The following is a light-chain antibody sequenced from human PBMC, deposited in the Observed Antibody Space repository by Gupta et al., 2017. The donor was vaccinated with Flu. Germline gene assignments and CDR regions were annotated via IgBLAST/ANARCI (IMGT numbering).Light chain of an antibody. J-gene: IGKJ2*01. CDR1: QSVFYTSTNKNY. CDR2: WAS. CDR3: QQYSNTPMYT. Sequence: DIVMTQSPDSLAVSLGERATINCRSSQSVFYTSTNKNYLAWYQQKQRQPPKLLIYWASTREAGVPDRFSGSGSGTNFTLTISRRQAEDVAVYYCQQYSNTPMYTFGQGTKLEIK. V-gene: IGKV4-1*01.